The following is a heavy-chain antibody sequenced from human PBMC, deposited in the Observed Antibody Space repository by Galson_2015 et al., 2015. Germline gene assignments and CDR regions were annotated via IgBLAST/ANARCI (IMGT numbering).Heavy chain of an antibody. CDR1: GGSISSGVYY. CDR2: IYYSGST. Sequence: PLSLTCTVSGGSISSGVYYWTWIRQHPGQGLEYIGYIYYSGSTYYNPSLKSRVSFSVDTSKNQFSLNLSSVTAADTAVYYCARGTTSLTFDIWGQGTLVTVSS. D-gene: IGHD2-2*01. J-gene: IGHJ4*02. V-gene: IGHV4-31*03. CDR3: ARGTTSLTFDI.